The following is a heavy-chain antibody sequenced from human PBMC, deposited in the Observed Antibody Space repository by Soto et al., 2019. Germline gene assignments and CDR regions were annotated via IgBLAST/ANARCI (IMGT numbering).Heavy chain of an antibody. D-gene: IGHD2-2*01. CDR1: AFTFSTYA. V-gene: IGHV3-30-3*01. CDR3: ARSSQQLRYGMDV. J-gene: IGHJ6*02. CDR2: ISYDGSNK. Sequence: HEQLVESGGGVVQPGRSLRLSCAASAFTFSTYAMHWVRQAPGKGLEWVAVISYDGSNKYFADSVKGRFTISRDNSKNALYLQMSSLRAEDTAVYYCARSSQQLRYGMDVWGQGTTVNVSS.